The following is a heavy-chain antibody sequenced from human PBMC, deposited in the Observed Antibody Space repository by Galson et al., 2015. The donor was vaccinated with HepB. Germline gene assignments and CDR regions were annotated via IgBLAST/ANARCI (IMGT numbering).Heavy chain of an antibody. CDR2: IYYTGTT. D-gene: IGHD3-16*01. J-gene: IGHJ6*02. V-gene: IGHV4-39*01. CDR1: GASTSSNTYY. CDR3: ARHVGEFGSYGMDV. Sequence: SETLSLTCAVSGASTSSNTYYWSWIRQPPGRGLEWIGSIYYTGTTYYNPSLKSRVTISLDTSKNHFSLKLRSVTAADTAVYYCARHVGEFGSYGMDVWGQGTTVTVSS.